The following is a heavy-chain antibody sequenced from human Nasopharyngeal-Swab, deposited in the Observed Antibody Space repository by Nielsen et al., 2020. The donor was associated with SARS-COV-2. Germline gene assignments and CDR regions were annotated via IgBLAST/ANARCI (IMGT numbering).Heavy chain of an antibody. V-gene: IGHV1-69*13. CDR1: GGTFSSYA. D-gene: IGHD6-6*01. J-gene: IGHJ4*02. Sequence: SVQVSCKASGGTFSSYAISWVRQAPGQGLEWMGGIIPIFGTADYAQKFQDRVTITADESTSTAYMELSSLRSEDTAVYYCARSGYSNSDIDYWGQGTRVTVSS. CDR2: IIPIFGTA. CDR3: ARSGYSNSDIDY.